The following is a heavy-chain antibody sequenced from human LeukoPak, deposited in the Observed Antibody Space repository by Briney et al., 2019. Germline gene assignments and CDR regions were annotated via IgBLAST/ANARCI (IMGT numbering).Heavy chain of an antibody. CDR2: SSXXXXX. V-gene: IGHV3-21*01. CDR3: ARDYAPSWGGCSSTSCYDLDY. D-gene: IGHD2-2*01. Sequence: SSXXXXXYYAASGKRPFTISRDNAKNSLYLQMNSLRAEDTAVYYCARDYAPSWGGCSSTSCYDLDYWGQGTLVTVSS. J-gene: IGHJ4*02.